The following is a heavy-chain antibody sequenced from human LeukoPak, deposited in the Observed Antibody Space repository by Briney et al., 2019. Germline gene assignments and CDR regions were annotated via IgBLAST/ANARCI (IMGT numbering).Heavy chain of an antibody. CDR2: ITGSGLTT. D-gene: IGHD6-13*01. J-gene: IGHJ4*02. Sequence: GGSLRLSCTTTGFTFSDFAMTWVRQAPGKGLEWVSIITGSGLTTYYAESVKGRFTISRDNSKNALYLQMPSLKAEDTAVYYCAKVAASDVWSSCDYWGQGTLVTVSS. CDR3: AKVAASDVWSSCDY. CDR1: GFTFSDFA. V-gene: IGHV3-23*01.